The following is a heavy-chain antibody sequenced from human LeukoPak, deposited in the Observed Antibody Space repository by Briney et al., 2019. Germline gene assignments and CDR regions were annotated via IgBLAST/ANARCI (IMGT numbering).Heavy chain of an antibody. V-gene: IGHV4-39*07. D-gene: IGHD3-10*01. CDR3: ARADLWFGELSFYY. J-gene: IGHJ4*02. CDR1: GGSTSSSSYY. Sequence: SETLSLTCTVSGGSTSSSSYYWGWIRQPPGKGLEWIGSIYYSGSTNYNPSLKSRVTISVDTSKNQFSLKLSSVTAADTAVYYCARADLWFGELSFYYWGQGTLVTVSS. CDR2: IYYSGST.